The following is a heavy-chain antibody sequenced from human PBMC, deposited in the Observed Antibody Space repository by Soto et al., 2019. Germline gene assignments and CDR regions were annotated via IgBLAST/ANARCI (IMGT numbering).Heavy chain of an antibody. J-gene: IGHJ4*02. V-gene: IGHV4-39*01. D-gene: IGHD2-21*02. Sequence: QLQLQESGPGLVGPSETLSLSCTVSGGSINTYNLFWAWIRQPPGKGLEWIASVHYSGNAYYNPSLTTRVTISRDTSKYRVSLELRSVTAADTAVYYGARVNVTLDFWGQGTLVTVSS. CDR3: ARVNVTLDF. CDR1: GGSINTYNLF. CDR2: VHYSGNA.